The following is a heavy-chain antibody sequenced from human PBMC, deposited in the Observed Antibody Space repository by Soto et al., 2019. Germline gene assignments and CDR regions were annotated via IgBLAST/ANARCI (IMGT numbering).Heavy chain of an antibody. Sequence: SETLSLTCTVSGGSISSYYWSWIRQPPGKGLEWIGYIYYSGSTNYNPSLKSRVTISVDTSKNQFSLKLSSVTAADTAVYYCARDYSGSYYDYWGQGTLVTVS. J-gene: IGHJ4*02. CDR1: GGSISSYY. CDR2: IYYSGST. V-gene: IGHV4-59*01. D-gene: IGHD1-26*01. CDR3: ARDYSGSYYDY.